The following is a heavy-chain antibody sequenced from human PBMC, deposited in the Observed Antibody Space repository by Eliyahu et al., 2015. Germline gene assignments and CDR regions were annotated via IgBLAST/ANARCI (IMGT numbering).Heavy chain of an antibody. J-gene: IGHJ4*02. CDR1: GGSISSGGYY. D-gene: IGHD3-10*01. CDR3: ARVIDYYGSGSYPELSLFDY. Sequence: QVQLQESGPGLVKPSQTLSLTCTVSGGSISSGGYYWSWIRQHPGKGLEWIGYIYYSGSTYYNPSLKSRVTISVDTSKNQFSLKLSSVTAADTAVYYCARVIDYYGSGSYPELSLFDYWGQGTLVTVSS. CDR2: IYYSGST. V-gene: IGHV4-31*03.